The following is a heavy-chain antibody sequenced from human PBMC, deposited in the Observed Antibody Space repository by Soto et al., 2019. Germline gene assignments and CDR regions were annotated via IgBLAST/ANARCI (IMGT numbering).Heavy chain of an antibody. CDR1: GGSISSYY. J-gene: IGHJ6*02. CDR3: ARGGYCSSTSCYTGYGMDV. V-gene: IGHV4-59*01. CDR2: IYYSGST. Sequence: WETLSLTCTVSGGSISSYYWSWIRQPPGKGLEWIGYIYYSGSTNYNPSLKSRVTMSVDTSKNQFSLKLSSVTAADTAVYYCARGGYCSSTSCYTGYGMDVWGQGTTVTVSS. D-gene: IGHD2-2*02.